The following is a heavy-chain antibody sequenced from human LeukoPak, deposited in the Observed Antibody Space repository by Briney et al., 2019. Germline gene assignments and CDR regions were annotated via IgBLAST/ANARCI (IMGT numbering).Heavy chain of an antibody. D-gene: IGHD1-26*01. CDR2: IYYSGST. J-gene: IGHJ4*02. CDR1: GDSITNYY. CDR3: ARVVMEWEPRAYFDY. Sequence: SETLSLTCTVSGDSITNYYWSWIRQSPGKGLEWIGQIYYSGSTNYNPSLKSRVTISVDTSKNQFSLKLSSVTAADTAVYYCARVVMEWEPRAYFDYWGQGTLVTVSS. V-gene: IGHV4-59*01.